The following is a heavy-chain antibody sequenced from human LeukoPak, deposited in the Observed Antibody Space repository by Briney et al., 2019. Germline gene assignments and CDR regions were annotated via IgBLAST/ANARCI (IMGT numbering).Heavy chain of an antibody. V-gene: IGHV3-11*01. CDR2: ISSSDSTI. CDR3: ARELAMIVVVGTFDY. Sequence: GGSLRLSCAASGFTFSDYYMSWIRQAPGKVLEWVGYISSSDSTIYYADSVKGRFTISRDNAKRSLYLQMNSLRVEDTAVYYCARELAMIVVVGTFDYWGQGTRVTVS. D-gene: IGHD3-22*01. CDR1: GFTFSDYY. J-gene: IGHJ4*02.